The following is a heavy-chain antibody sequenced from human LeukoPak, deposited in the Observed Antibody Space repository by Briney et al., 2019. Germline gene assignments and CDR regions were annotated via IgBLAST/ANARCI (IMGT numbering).Heavy chain of an antibody. D-gene: IGHD3-10*01. V-gene: IGHV3-23*01. J-gene: IGHJ4*02. CDR2: ISGSGGST. CDR3: ARQARGYGSGSFFGY. Sequence: GASLRLSCAASGFTFSSYAMSWVRQAPGKGLEWVSAISGSGGSTYYADSVKGRFTISRDNSKNTLYLQMNSLGAEDTAVYYCARQARGYGSGSFFGYWGQGTLVTVPS. CDR1: GFTFSSYA.